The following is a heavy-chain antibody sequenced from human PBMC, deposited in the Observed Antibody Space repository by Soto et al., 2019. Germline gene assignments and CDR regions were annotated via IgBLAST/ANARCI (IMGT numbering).Heavy chain of an antibody. CDR1: VFTVSSNY. CDR2: IYSGGST. J-gene: IGHJ4*02. Sequence: VWSLRLSWSSSVFTVSSNYMSLVRQAPGKGLEWVSVIYSGGSTYYADSVKGRFTISRDNSKNTLYLQMNSLRAEDTAVYYCARRDGYKPLDYWGQGALVTVSS. V-gene: IGHV3-66*01. D-gene: IGHD5-12*01. CDR3: ARRDGYKPLDY.